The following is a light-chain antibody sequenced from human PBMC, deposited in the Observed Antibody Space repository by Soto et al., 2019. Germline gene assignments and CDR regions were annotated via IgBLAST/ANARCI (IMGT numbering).Light chain of an antibody. J-gene: IGKJ1*01. CDR3: QQYGSSSPWT. CDR2: KAS. Sequence: DIQMTQSPSTLSASVGDRVTITCRASQSISSWLAWYQQKPGRAPQLLIYKASSLETGVPSRFSGSGSGTAFTLIISSLQPDDFASSYCQQYGSSSPWTFGQGTKVEIK. CDR1: QSISSW. V-gene: IGKV1-5*03.